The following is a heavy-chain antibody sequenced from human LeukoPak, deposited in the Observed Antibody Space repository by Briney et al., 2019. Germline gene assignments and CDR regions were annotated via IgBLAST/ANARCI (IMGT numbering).Heavy chain of an antibody. CDR3: ARPGLKWFGESTYFDY. CDR1: GASISSSSYY. V-gene: IGHV4-39*01. J-gene: IGHJ4*02. D-gene: IGHD3-10*01. Sequence: PSETLSLTCTVSGASISSSSYYWGWIRQPPGKGLEWIGKIYYNGGTSYNASLQNRATTFVDTSKKQSPLKLRSVTATDNAVEYRARPGLKWFGESTYFDYWGQGTLVTVSS. CDR2: IYYNGGT.